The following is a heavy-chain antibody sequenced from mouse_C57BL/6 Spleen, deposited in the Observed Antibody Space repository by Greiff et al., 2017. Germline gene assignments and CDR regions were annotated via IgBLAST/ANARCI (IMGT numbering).Heavy chain of an antibody. V-gene: IGHV1-80*01. D-gene: IGHD2-3*01. CDR1: GYAFSSYW. J-gene: IGHJ2*01. Sequence: QVQLQQSGAELVKPGASVKISCTASGYAFSSYWMHWVKQRPGKGLEWIGQIYPGDGDTNYTGKFTGKATLTADKSSSTAYLQLSSLTSEDSAVCFCASGGYSFDYWGQGTTLTVSS. CDR3: ASGGYSFDY. CDR2: IYPGDGDT.